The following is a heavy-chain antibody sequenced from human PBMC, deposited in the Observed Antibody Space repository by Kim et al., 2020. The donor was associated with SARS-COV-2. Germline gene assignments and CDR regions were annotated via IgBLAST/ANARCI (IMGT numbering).Heavy chain of an antibody. CDR1: GFTFTSFW. V-gene: IGHV3-7*01. CDR3: ARPRYSS. J-gene: IGHJ4*02. D-gene: IGHD2-15*01. Sequence: GGSLRLSCAASGFTFTSFWMTWVRQAPGKGLEWVANINEDGSQKYYIDSVKGRFTISRDNAKNSVYLQMNSLRAEDTAVYSCARPRYSSWGQGILVTVSS. CDR2: INEDGSQK.